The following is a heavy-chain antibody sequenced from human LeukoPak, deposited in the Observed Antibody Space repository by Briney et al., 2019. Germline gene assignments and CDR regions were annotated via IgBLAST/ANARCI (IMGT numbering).Heavy chain of an antibody. V-gene: IGHV3-11*05. CDR2: IRSGSTYT. CDR3: ARGDYGGDYFDY. CDR1: GFTFSDHY. Sequence: GGSLILSCEGSGFTFSDHYMSWIRQAPGKRLEWFSYIRSGSTYTNSAASVEGPFPSSRDTAKSSLYMQMNSLRDEDTAVYYCARGDYGGDYFDYWGPGTLVTVSS. J-gene: IGHJ4*02. D-gene: IGHD4-23*01.